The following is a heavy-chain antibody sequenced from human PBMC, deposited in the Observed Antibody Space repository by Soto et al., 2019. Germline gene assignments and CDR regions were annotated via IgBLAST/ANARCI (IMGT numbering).Heavy chain of an antibody. CDR3: ARRRRGYSSGWDLFDY. CDR2: IYYSGGT. CDR1: GGSISSSSYY. V-gene: IGHV4-39*01. D-gene: IGHD6-19*01. J-gene: IGHJ4*02. Sequence: QLQLQESGPGLVKPSETLSLTCTVSGGSISSSSYYWGWIRQPPGKGLEWIGSIYYSGGTYYNPSLKSRVTISVDTSKNQFSLKLSSVTAADTAVYYCARRRRGYSSGWDLFDYWGQGTLVTVSS.